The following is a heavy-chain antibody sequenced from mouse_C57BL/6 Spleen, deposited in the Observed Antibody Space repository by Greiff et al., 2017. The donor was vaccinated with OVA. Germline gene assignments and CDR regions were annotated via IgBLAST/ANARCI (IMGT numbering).Heavy chain of an antibody. V-gene: IGHV5-17*01. CDR3: ARTGIYAMDY. Sequence: EVKLMESGGGLVKPGGSLKLSCAASGFTFSDYGMHWVRQAPEKGLEWVAYISSGSSTIYYADTVKGRFTISRDNAKNTLFLKMTSLGAEDTAMYYCARTGIYAMDYWGQGTSVTVAS. J-gene: IGHJ4*01. CDR1: GFTFSDYG. D-gene: IGHD4-1*01. CDR2: ISSGSSTI.